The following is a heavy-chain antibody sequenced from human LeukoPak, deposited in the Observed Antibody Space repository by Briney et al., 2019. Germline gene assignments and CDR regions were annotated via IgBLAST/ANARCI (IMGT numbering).Heavy chain of an antibody. Sequence: GGSLRLSCAASVFTFSSYSMSWVRQAPGKGQEWVSAISGSGGSTYYADSVKGRFTISRDNSKNTLYLQMNSLRAEDTAVYYCAKDFYGDYVVDYWGQGTLVTVSS. V-gene: IGHV3-23*01. CDR2: ISGSGGST. D-gene: IGHD4-17*01. CDR3: AKDFYGDYVVDY. J-gene: IGHJ4*02. CDR1: VFTFSSYS.